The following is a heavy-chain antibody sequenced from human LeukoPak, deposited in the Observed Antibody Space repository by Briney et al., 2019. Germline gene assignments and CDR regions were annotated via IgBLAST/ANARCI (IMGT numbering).Heavy chain of an antibody. J-gene: IGHJ4*02. CDR1: GYSISSGYY. V-gene: IGHV4-38-2*02. CDR2: IYHSGST. Sequence: SETLSLTCTVSGYSISSGYYWGWIRQPPGKGPEWIGTIYHSGSTYYNPSLKSRVTMSVDTSKNQFSLKLSSVTAADTAVYYCARWVTTVTTGFDYWGQGTLVTVSS. CDR3: ARWVTTVTTGFDY. D-gene: IGHD4-17*01.